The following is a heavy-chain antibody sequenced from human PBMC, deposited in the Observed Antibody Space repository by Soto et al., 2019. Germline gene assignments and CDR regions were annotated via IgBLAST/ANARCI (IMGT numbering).Heavy chain of an antibody. CDR2: IYYSGST. V-gene: IGHV4-59*01. CDR3: ARDQRFMVRGGYYGMDV. D-gene: IGHD3-10*01. Sequence: LSLTCTVSGGSISSYYWSWIRQPPGKGLEWIGYIYYSGSTNYNPSLKSRVTISVDTSKNQFSLKLSSVTAADTAVYYCARDQRFMVRGGYYGMDVWGQGTTVTVSS. CDR1: GGSISSYY. J-gene: IGHJ6*02.